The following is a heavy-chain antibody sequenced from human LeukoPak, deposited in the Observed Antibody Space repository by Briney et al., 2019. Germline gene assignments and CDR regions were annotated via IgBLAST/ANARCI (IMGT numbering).Heavy chain of an antibody. Sequence: PGDSLKISCKGSGHSFSTDWIAWVRQMPGKGLEWMGVIYAGDADTRYSPSFQGQVTISADKSLNTAYLQWTNLKASDTAMYYCARFRGELMDGFDFWGQGTLVTASS. CDR1: GHSFSTDW. CDR3: ARFRGELMDGFDF. J-gene: IGHJ4*02. D-gene: IGHD1-7*01. V-gene: IGHV5-51*01. CDR2: IYAGDADT.